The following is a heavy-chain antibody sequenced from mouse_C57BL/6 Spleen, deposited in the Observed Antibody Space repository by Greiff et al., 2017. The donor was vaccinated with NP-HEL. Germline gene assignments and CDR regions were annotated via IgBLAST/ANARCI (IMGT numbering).Heavy chain of an antibody. Sequence: QVHVKQSGAELVRPGASVTLSCKASGYTFTDYEMHWVKQTPVHGLEWIGAIDPETGGTAYNQKFKGKAILTADKSSSTAYMELRSRTSEDSAVYYCTREGIYYGNPWFAYWGQGTLVTVSA. V-gene: IGHV1-15*01. CDR3: TREGIYYGNPWFAY. CDR1: GYTFTDYE. J-gene: IGHJ3*01. D-gene: IGHD2-1*01. CDR2: IDPETGGT.